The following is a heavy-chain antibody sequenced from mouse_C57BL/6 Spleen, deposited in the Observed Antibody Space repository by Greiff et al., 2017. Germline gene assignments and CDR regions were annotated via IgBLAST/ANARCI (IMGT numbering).Heavy chain of an antibody. J-gene: IGHJ1*03. Sequence: VQLQESGAELVKPGASVKISCKASGYAFSSYWMNWVKQRPGKGLEWIGQIYPGDGDTNYNGKFKGKATLTADKSSSTAYMQLSSLTSEDSAVYFCARWGYGSPRYFDVWGTGTTVTVSS. V-gene: IGHV1-80*01. CDR2: IYPGDGDT. CDR3: ARWGYGSPRYFDV. CDR1: GYAFSSYW. D-gene: IGHD1-1*01.